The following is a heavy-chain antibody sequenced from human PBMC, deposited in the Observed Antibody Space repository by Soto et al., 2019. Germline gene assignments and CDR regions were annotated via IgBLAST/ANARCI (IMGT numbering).Heavy chain of an antibody. D-gene: IGHD2-21*02. CDR3: ASVRTAIDS. J-gene: IGHJ4*02. CDR1: GYNFTNLG. CDR2: IGAYNGNT. V-gene: IGHV1-18*01. Sequence: QVQLVQSGAEVKKPGASVKVSCKASGYNFTNLGISWLRQAPGQGLEWMGWIGAYNGNTNYAHNSQGIVTITTATSTRTAYMELRSLRSGDRAVYYCASVRTAIDSRGQGTLVTVPS.